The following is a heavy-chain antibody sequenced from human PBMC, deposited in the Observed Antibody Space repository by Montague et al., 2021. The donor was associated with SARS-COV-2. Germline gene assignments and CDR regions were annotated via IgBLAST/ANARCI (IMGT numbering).Heavy chain of an antibody. V-gene: IGHV3-53*01. CDR2: IYSGGST. J-gene: IGHJ4*02. Sequence: SLRLSCAASGFTVSSNYMSWVRQAPGKGLEWVSVIYSGGSTYYADSVKGRFTISRDNSKNKLYLQMNSLRAEDTAVYYCARDAGGNFPTSFDYWGQGTLVTVSS. D-gene: IGHD4-23*01. CDR3: ARDAGGNFPTSFDY. CDR1: GFTVSSNY.